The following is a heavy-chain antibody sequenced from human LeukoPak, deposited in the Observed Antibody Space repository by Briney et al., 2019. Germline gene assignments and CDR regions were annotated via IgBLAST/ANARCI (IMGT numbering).Heavy chain of an antibody. J-gene: IGHJ4*02. Sequence: GGSLRLSCAASGFTFSSYAMSWVRQAPGKGLEWVSAISCSGGSTYYADSVKGRFTISRDNSKNTLYLQMNSLRAEDTAVYYCAKRRGYSYGCDYWGQGTLVTVSS. V-gene: IGHV3-23*01. CDR2: ISCSGGST. CDR1: GFTFSSYA. CDR3: AKRRGYSYGCDY. D-gene: IGHD5-18*01.